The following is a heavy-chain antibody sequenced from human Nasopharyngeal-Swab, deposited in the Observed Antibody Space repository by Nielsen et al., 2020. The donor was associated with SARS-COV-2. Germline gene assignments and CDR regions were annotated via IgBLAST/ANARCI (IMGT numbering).Heavy chain of an antibody. CDR2: IYWDDDK. J-gene: IGHJ4*02. Sequence: RQAPGKALEWVALIYWDDDKLYCPSSKNRLTIIKNASKNQAVLIQTNMVPADTATYYCAPKLQEGWWGCRHPRAFDYWGQGTLVTVSS. D-gene: IGHD2-15*01. V-gene: IGHV2-5*02. CDR3: APKLQEGWWGCRHPRAFDY.